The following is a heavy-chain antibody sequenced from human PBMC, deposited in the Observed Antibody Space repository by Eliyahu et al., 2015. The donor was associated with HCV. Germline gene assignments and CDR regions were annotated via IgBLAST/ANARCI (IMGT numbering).Heavy chain of an antibody. D-gene: IGHD2-21*02. CDR3: ARDGGTSGDSEVY. Sequence: QLVESGGGLVQPGGSLXLSCAASGFTVSSNYMTWXRQAPGKGLXWVSVIYSGGSTYYADSVKGRFTISRDNSKNTLYLQMNSLRGEDTAVYYCARDGGTSGDSEVYWGQGTLVTVSS. J-gene: IGHJ4*02. CDR1: GFTVSSNY. CDR2: IYSGGST. V-gene: IGHV3-66*01.